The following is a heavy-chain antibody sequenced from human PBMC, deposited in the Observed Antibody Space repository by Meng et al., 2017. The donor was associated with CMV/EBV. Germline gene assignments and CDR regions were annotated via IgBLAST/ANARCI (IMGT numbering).Heavy chain of an antibody. CDR2: IYHSGST. J-gene: IGHJ4*02. CDR1: GYSISSGYY. CDR3: ARVAMVRGVITSYYFDY. Sequence: SETLSLTCTVSGYSISSGYYWGWIRQPPGKGLEWIGGIYHSGSTYYNPSLKSRVTISVDTSKNQFSLKLSSVTAADTAVYYCARVAMVRGVITSYYFDYWGQGTLVTVSS. D-gene: IGHD3-10*01. V-gene: IGHV4-38-2*02.